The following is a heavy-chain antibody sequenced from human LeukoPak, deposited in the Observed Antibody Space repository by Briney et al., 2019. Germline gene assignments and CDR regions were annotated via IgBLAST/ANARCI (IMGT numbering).Heavy chain of an antibody. D-gene: IGHD6-25*01. J-gene: IGHJ4*02. CDR3: ARSGPIDY. V-gene: IGHV3-66*02. CDR1: GFTFGDHA. CDR2: IYSGGST. Sequence: QPGRSLRLSCTTSGFTFGDHAMTWVRQAPGKGLEWVSVIYSGGSTYYADSVKGRFTISRDNSKNTLYLQMNSLRAEDTAAYYCARSGPIDYWGQGTLVTVSS.